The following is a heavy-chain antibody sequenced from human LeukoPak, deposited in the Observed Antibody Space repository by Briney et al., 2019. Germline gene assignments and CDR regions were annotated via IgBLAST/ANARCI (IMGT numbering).Heavy chain of an antibody. CDR3: ARDEPSITGTMGFDY. CDR2: ISAYNGNT. V-gene: IGHV1-18*01. D-gene: IGHD1-7*01. CDR1: GYTFTSYG. Sequence: ASVKVSCKASGYTFTSYGISWVRQAPGQGLEWMGWISAYNGNTNYAQKLQGRVTMTTDTSTSTAYMELGSLRSDDTAVYYCARDEPSITGTMGFDYWGQGTLVTVSS. J-gene: IGHJ4*02.